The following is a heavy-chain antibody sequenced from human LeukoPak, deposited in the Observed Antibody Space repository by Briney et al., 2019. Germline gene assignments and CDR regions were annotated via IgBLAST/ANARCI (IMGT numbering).Heavy chain of an antibody. CDR2: ISYDGRNT. D-gene: IGHD1-26*01. CDR3: AREGARRGGDYHYYYMDV. CDR1: RFTFNTYA. J-gene: IGHJ6*03. Sequence: GGSLRLSCEASRFTFNTYAMHWVRQAPGKGLEWVAHISYDGRNTYYAESVKGRFTISRDNSKNTLYLQMNSLRTEDTALYYCAREGARRGGDYHYYYMDVWGKGTTVTVSS. V-gene: IGHV3-30*04.